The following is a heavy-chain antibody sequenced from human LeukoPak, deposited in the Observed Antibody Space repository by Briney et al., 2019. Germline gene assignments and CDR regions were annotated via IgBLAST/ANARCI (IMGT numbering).Heavy chain of an antibody. V-gene: IGHV3-30*04. CDR2: ISYDGSNK. Sequence: PGRSLRLSCAASGFTFSSYAMHWVRQAPGKGLERVAVISYDGSNKYYADSVKSRFTISRDNSKNTLYLQMNSLRAEDTAVYYCARDLSWNSGGWYYYFDYWGQGTLGTVSS. CDR3: ARDLSWNSGGWYYYFDY. J-gene: IGHJ4*02. CDR1: GFTFSSYA. D-gene: IGHD6-19*01.